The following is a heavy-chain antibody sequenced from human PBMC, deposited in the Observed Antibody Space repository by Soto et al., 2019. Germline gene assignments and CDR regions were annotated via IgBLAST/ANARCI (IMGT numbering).Heavy chain of an antibody. Sequence: GGSLRLSCAASGFTFSSYAMSWVRQAPGKGLVWVSRINSDGSSTSYADSVKGRFTISRDNAKNTLYLQMNSLRAEDTAVYYCARDSPNVYYYYGMDVWGQGTTVTVSS. CDR1: GFTFSSYA. CDR3: ARDSPNVYYYYGMDV. V-gene: IGHV3-74*01. J-gene: IGHJ6*02. CDR2: INSDGSST.